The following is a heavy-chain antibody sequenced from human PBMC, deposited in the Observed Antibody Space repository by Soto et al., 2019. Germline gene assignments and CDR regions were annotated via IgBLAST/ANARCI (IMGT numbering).Heavy chain of an antibody. Sequence: PSETLSLTCAVYGGSFSGYYWSWIRQPPGKGLEWIGEINHSGSTNYNPSLKSRVTISVDTSKNQFSLKLSSVTAEDTAVYYCARGIDTRGNDAFDIWGQGTMVTVS. CDR1: GGSFSGYY. V-gene: IGHV4-34*01. CDR3: ARGIDTRGNDAFDI. CDR2: INHSGST. D-gene: IGHD3-3*01. J-gene: IGHJ3*02.